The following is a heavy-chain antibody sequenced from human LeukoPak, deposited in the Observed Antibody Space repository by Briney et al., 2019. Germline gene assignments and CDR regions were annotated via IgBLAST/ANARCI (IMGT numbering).Heavy chain of an antibody. V-gene: IGHV1-8*03. CDR1: GYTFTSYD. J-gene: IGHJ3*02. D-gene: IGHD6-13*01. CDR3: ASEQQRGAFDI. Sequence: ASVKVSCKASGYTFTSYDINWVRQATGQGLEWMGWMNPNSGNTGYAQRFQGRVTITRNTSISTAYMELSSLRSEDTAVYYCASEQQRGAFDIWGQGTMVTVSS. CDR2: MNPNSGNT.